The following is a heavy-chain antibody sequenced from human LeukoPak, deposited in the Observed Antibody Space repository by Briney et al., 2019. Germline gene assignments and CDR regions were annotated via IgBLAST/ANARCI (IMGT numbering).Heavy chain of an antibody. CDR2: IIPIFGTA. Sequence: SVKVSCKASGGTFSSYAISWVRQAPGQGLEWMGRIIPIFGTANYAQKFQGRVTITTDESTSTAYMELSSLRSEDTAVYYCARDRDTAMDYYYYMDVWGKGTTVTVSS. J-gene: IGHJ6*03. CDR3: ARDRDTAMDYYYYMDV. CDR1: GGTFSSYA. V-gene: IGHV1-69*05. D-gene: IGHD5-18*01.